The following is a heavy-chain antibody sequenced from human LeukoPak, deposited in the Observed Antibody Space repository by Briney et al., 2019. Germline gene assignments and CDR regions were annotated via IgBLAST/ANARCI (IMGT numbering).Heavy chain of an antibody. CDR1: GFTFNSYG. Sequence: GGSLRLSCAASGFTFNSYGMHWVRQAPGKGLEWVAFIRYDGSNKYYADSVKGRFTISRDNSRDNSKNTLYLQMNSLRAEDTAVDNWAKGHLNAYDSSATNWYFDYWGQGTLVTVSS. J-gene: IGHJ4*02. D-gene: IGHD3-22*01. CDR2: IRYDGSNK. V-gene: IGHV3-30*02. CDR3: AKGHLNAYDSSATNWYFDY.